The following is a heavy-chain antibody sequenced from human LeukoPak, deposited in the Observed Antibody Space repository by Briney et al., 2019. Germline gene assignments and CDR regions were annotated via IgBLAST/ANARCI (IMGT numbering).Heavy chain of an antibody. Sequence: PGGSLRLSCAASGFTFSSYSMNWVRQAPGKGLEWVSYISSSSSTIYYADSAKGRFTISRDNAKNSLYLQMNSLRAEDTAVYYCARDNGGGYSYGYFDYWGQGTLVTVSS. V-gene: IGHV3-48*04. J-gene: IGHJ4*02. CDR1: GFTFSSYS. CDR3: ARDNGGGYSYGYFDY. D-gene: IGHD5-18*01. CDR2: ISSSSSTI.